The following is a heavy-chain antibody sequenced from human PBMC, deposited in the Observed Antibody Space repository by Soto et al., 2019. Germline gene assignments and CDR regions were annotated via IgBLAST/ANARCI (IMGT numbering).Heavy chain of an antibody. V-gene: IGHV4-34*01. CDR1: GGSFSAYY. CDR3: ARQRRVVGAYNTNWYDYFDS. Sequence: QVHLQQWGAGLLKPSETLSLTCAVSGGSFSAYYWTWIRQPPGKGLEWIGEVNHSGGTNYDPSLKSRVTISLDTSKTQFSLTMTSVTAADTAVYFCARQRRVVGAYNTNWYDYFDSWSQGTLVTVSS. CDR2: VNHSGGT. D-gene: IGHD6-13*01. J-gene: IGHJ4*02.